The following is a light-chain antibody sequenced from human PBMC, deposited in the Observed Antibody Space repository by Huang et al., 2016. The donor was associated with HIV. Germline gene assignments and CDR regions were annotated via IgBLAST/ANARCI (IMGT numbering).Light chain of an antibody. J-gene: IGKJ4*01. CDR1: QSLQNSNGYNY. V-gene: IGKV2-28*01. Sequence: DIVMTQSPISLPVTPGQPASISCRSSQSLQNSNGYNYLDWYVHKPGQAHRLLIYMGSNRASVVPDRFSGSGSGTDFTLEISRVEAEDVGVYYCMQALQTSFTFGGGTKVEIK. CDR2: MGS. CDR3: MQALQTSFT.